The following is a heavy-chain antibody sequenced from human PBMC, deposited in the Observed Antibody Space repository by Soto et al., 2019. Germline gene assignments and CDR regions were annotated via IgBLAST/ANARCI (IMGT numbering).Heavy chain of an antibody. CDR1: GGSFSGYY. V-gene: IGHV4-34*01. CDR2: ITHSGST. CDR3: ARGWGRIFDY. Sequence: QVQLQQWGAGLLKPSETLSLTCAVYGGSFSGYYWNWIRQPPGKGLEWIGEITHSGSTNYNPSLKSRVTISVDTSKNQSSLKLSSVTAAVTAVYYCARGWGRIFDYWGQGTLVTVSS. J-gene: IGHJ4*02. D-gene: IGHD7-27*01.